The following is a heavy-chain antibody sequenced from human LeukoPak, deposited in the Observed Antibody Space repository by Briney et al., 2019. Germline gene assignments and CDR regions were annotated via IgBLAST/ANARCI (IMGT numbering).Heavy chain of an antibody. CDR2: IYSGGST. Sequence: GGSLRLSCAASGFTVSSNYMSWVRQAPGKGLEWVSVIYSGGSTYYADSVKGRFTISRDNSKNTLYLQMNSLRAEDTAVYYCARARTTVTTDAFDYWGQGTLVTVSS. D-gene: IGHD4-17*01. J-gene: IGHJ4*02. V-gene: IGHV3-53*01. CDR1: GFTVSSNY. CDR3: ARARTTVTTDAFDY.